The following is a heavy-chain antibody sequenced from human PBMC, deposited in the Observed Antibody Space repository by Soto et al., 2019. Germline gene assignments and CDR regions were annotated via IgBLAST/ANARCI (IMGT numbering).Heavy chain of an antibody. CDR1: GGSISSYY. CDR2: IYYSGST. D-gene: IGHD6-19*01. V-gene: IGHV4-59*01. CDR3: AREGEQWLVNYYFDY. Sequence: SETLSLTCTVSGGSISSYYWSWIRQPPGKGLEWIGYIYYSGSTNYNPSLKSRVTISVDTSKNQFSLKLSSVTAADTAVYYCAREGEQWLVNYYFDYWGQGTLVTVSS. J-gene: IGHJ4*02.